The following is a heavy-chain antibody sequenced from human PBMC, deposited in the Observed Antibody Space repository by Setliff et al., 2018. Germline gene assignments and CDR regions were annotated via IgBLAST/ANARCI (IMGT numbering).Heavy chain of an antibody. V-gene: IGHV3-7*01. CDR1: GFIFSTYW. Sequence: GGSLRLSCAASGFIFSTYWMSWVRQAPGKGLEWVANIKQDGSDKYYVDSVKGRFTISRDNAKNSLYLQMNSLRAEDTAVYYCARDKDHIRGFDYWGRGALVTVSS. CDR2: IKQDGSDK. D-gene: IGHD3-10*01. J-gene: IGHJ4*02. CDR3: ARDKDHIRGFDY.